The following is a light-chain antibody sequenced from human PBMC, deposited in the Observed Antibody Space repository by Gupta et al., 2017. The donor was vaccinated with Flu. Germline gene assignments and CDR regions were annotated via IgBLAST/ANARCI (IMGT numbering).Light chain of an antibody. CDR1: QSVSSSY. Sequence: EIVLTQSSGTLSLSPGERANLPFWASQSVSSSYLPWYQQKPGQAPRLLIYGASSRATGIPDRCFGSSSCTNFSLTIIRLEPAEDAVYYYHQYCSTRFTFGPGTKVEIK. CDR3: HQYCSTRFT. V-gene: IGKV3-20*01. J-gene: IGKJ3*01. CDR2: GAS.